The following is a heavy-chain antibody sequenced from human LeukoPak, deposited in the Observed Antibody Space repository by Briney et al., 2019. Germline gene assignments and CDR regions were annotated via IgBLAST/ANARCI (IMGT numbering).Heavy chain of an antibody. CDR1: GGSFSGYY. Sequence: SDTLSLTCAVYGGSFSGYYWSWIRQPPGKGLEWIGEINHSGSTNYNPSLKSRVTISVDTSKNQFSLKLSSVTAADTAVYYCARGLAYDILTGYYFDYWGQGTLVTVSS. J-gene: IGHJ4*02. CDR2: INHSGST. D-gene: IGHD3-9*01. V-gene: IGHV4-34*01. CDR3: ARGLAYDILTGYYFDY.